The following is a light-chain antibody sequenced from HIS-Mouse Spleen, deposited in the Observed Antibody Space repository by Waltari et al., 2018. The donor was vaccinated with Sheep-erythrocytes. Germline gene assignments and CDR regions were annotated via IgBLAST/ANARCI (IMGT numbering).Light chain of an antibody. CDR3: SSYTSSSTFVV. Sequence: QSALTQPRSVSGSPGQSVTISCTGTSSDVGGYNYVSWYQQHPGKAPKLMIYDVSNRPSGVSNRFSCSKSGNTASLTISGLQAEDEADYYCSSYTSSSTFVVFGGGTKLTVL. CDR2: DVS. CDR1: SSDVGGYNY. J-gene: IGLJ2*01. V-gene: IGLV2-14*03.